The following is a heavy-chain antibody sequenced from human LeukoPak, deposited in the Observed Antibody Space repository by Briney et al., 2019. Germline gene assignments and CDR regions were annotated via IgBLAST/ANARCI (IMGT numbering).Heavy chain of an antibody. Sequence: PSETLSLTCAVYGVSFSGYYWSWIRQPPGKGLEWIGEINHSGSTNYNPSLKSRVTISVDTSKNQFSLKLSSVTAADTAVYYCARGPRGYSYGYWFDPWGQGTLVTVSS. CDR1: GVSFSGYY. J-gene: IGHJ5*02. CDR3: ARGPRGYSYGYWFDP. V-gene: IGHV4-34*01. CDR2: INHSGST. D-gene: IGHD5-18*01.